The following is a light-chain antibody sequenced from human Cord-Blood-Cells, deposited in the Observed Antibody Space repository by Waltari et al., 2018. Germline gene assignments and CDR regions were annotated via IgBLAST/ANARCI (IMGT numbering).Light chain of an antibody. CDR3: CSYAGSYTYV. V-gene: IGLV2-11*01. CDR2: DVS. J-gene: IGLJ1*01. Sequence: QSALTQPRSVSGSLGQSVPLSCPGTSRDAGRYNYVSWYQQHPGKAPKLMIYDVSKRPSGVPDRFSGSKSGNTASLTISGLQAEDEADYYCCSYAGSYTYVFGTGTKVTVL. CDR1: SRDAGRYNY.